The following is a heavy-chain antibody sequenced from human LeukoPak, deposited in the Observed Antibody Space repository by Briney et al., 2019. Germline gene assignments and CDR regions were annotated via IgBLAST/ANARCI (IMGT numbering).Heavy chain of an antibody. Sequence: ASVKVSCKASGGTFSSYAISWVRQAPGQGLEWMGWINTNTGNPTYAQGFTGRFVFSLDTSVSTAYLQISSLKAEDTAVYYCARGRTVVTAIPFYWGQGTLVTVSS. CDR2: INTNTGNP. J-gene: IGHJ4*02. V-gene: IGHV7-4-1*02. D-gene: IGHD2-21*02. CDR1: GGTFSSYA. CDR3: ARGRTVVTAIPFY.